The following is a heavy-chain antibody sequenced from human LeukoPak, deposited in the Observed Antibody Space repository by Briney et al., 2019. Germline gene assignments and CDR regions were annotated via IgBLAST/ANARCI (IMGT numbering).Heavy chain of an antibody. V-gene: IGHV4-34*08. D-gene: IGHD3-10*01. Sequence: SETLSLTCAVYGGTFSGYYWNWIRHSPGKGLEWIGEINYSGSSNYNPSLKSRATISVDTSINQFSLKLNPVTAADTAVYYCAKSDGYGLVDIWGQGTMVTVSS. CDR2: INYSGSS. CDR3: AKSDGYGLVDI. CDR1: GGTFSGYY. J-gene: IGHJ3*02.